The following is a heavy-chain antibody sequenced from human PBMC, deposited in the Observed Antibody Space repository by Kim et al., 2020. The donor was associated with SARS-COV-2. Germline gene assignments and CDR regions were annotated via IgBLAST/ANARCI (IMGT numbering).Heavy chain of an antibody. D-gene: IGHD6-13*01. CDR2: ISAYNGNT. CDR1: GYTFTSYG. CDR3: ARWNTLYSSSWTSGMDV. V-gene: IGHV1-18*01. J-gene: IGHJ6*02. Sequence: ASVKVSCKASGYTFTSYGISWVRQAPGQGLEWMGWISAYNGNTNYAQKLQGRVTMTTDTSTSTAYMELRSLRSDDTAVYYCARWNTLYSSSWTSGMDVWGQGTTVTVSS.